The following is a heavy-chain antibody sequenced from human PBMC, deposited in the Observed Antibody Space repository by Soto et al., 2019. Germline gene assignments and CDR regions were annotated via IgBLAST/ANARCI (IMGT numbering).Heavy chain of an antibody. CDR1: GGFVSSGSYY. Sequence: QVQLQQWGAGLLKPSETLSLTCAVYGGFVSSGSYYWSWIRQPPGKGLEWIGEMSHSGGTHFNPSLKIRVTIPVDGSKNQFAVKRSSVTAADTALYYCARVERGTVTTVVDAFDIWGPGTMVTVSS. D-gene: IGHD1-1*01. J-gene: IGHJ3*02. V-gene: IGHV4-34*01. CDR2: MSHSGGT. CDR3: ARVERGTVTTVVDAFDI.